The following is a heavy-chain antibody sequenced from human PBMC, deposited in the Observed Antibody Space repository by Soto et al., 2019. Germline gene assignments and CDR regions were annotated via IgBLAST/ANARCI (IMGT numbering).Heavy chain of an antibody. V-gene: IGHV1-2*04. CDR2: INPNSGGT. Sequence: ASVKVSCKASGYTFTGYYMHWVRQAPGQGLEWMGWINPNSGGTNYAQKFQGWVTMTSDTSISTAYMELSRLRSDDTAVYYCAREAYYDSSGTPTSVAFDIWGQGTMVTVSS. D-gene: IGHD3-22*01. CDR1: GYTFTGYY. CDR3: AREAYYDSSGTPTSVAFDI. J-gene: IGHJ3*02.